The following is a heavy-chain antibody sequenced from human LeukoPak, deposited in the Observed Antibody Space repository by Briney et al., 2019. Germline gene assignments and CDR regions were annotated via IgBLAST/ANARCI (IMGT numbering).Heavy chain of an antibody. V-gene: IGHV4-34*01. J-gene: IGHJ6*02. D-gene: IGHD6-19*01. Sequence: SETLSLTCAVYGGSFSGYYWSWIRQPPGKGLEWIGEINHSGSTNYNPSLKSRVTISVDTSKNQFSLKLSSVTAADTAVYYCARSVAGASRNHSRHYYGMDVWGQGTTVTVSS. CDR3: ARSVAGASRNHSRHYYGMDV. CDR1: GGSFSGYY. CDR2: INHSGST.